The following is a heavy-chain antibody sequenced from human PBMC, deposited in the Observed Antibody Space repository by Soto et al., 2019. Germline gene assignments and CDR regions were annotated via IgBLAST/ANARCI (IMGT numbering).Heavy chain of an antibody. D-gene: IGHD1-26*01. CDR1: GFTFSSYG. V-gene: IGHV3-33*01. J-gene: IGHJ6*02. Sequence: QVQLVESGGGVVQPGRSLRLSCAASGFTFSSYGMHWVRQAPGKGLEWVAVIWYDGSNKYYADSVKGRFTISRDNSKNTLYLKMNSLRAEDTVLYYWAGVMGTHLLYYYYYGMDVWGQGTTVTVSS. CDR3: AGVMGTHLLYYYYYGMDV. CDR2: IWYDGSNK.